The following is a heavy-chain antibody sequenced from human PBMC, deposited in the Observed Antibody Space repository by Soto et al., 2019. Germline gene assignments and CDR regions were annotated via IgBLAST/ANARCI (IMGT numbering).Heavy chain of an antibody. CDR2: IYSGGST. Sequence: GGSLRLSCVASGFTVSSNYMSWVRQAPGKGLEWVSVIYSGGSTYYADSVKGRFTISRDNSKNTLYLQMNSLRAEDTAVYYCARDYDAAEYFQHWGQGTLVTVSS. CDR3: ARDYDAAEYFQH. V-gene: IGHV3-66*01. CDR1: GFTVSSNY. D-gene: IGHD3-3*01. J-gene: IGHJ1*01.